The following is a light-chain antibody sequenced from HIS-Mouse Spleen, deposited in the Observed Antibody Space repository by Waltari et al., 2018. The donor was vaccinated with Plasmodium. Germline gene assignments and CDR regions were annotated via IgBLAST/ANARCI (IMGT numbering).Light chain of an antibody. V-gene: IGLV2-14*03. J-gene: IGLJ2*01. CDR3: SSYTSSSTLV. CDR1: SSDVGGYNY. Sequence: QSALTQPASVSGSPGQSITISCTGTSSDVGGYNYVSWYQQHPGKAPKPMIYDVSKRPSGVSNRFSGSKSGNTASLTISWLQAEDEADYYCSSYTSSSTLVFGGGTKLTVL. CDR2: DVS.